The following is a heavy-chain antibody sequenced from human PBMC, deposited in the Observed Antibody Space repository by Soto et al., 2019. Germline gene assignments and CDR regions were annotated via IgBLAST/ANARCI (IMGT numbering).Heavy chain of an antibody. CDR3: TRDAKYYDILTGYFVNDY. J-gene: IGHJ4*02. Sequence: GASVKVSCKASGYTFTSYGISWVRQAPGQGLEWMGWISAYNGNTNYAQKLQGRVTMTTDTATTTVYMELGSLKADDTAVYYCTRDAKYYDILTGYFVNDYWGQGTLVTVSS. D-gene: IGHD3-9*01. CDR2: ISAYNGNT. V-gene: IGHV1-18*01. CDR1: GYTFTSYG.